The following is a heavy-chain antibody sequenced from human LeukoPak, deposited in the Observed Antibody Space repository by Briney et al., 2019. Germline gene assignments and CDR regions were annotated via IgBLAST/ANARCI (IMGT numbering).Heavy chain of an antibody. CDR2: INPSSGGT. CDR3: ARLTYYDLWSGYNYAFDI. V-gene: IGHV1-2*02. CDR1: GYTFTGYY. Sequence: ASVKVSCKASGYTFTGYYMHWVRQAPGQGLEWMGWINPSSGGTNYAQKFQGRVTMTRDTSISTAYMEPSRLRSDDTAVYYCARLTYYDLWSGYNYAFDIWGQGTVVTVSS. J-gene: IGHJ3*02. D-gene: IGHD3-3*01.